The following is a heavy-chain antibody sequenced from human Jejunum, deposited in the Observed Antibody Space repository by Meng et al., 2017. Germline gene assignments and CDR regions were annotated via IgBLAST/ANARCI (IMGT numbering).Heavy chain of an antibody. Sequence: EGKLVGAGGGLVRPGGALRLSCAASGFTFSNSAMGWVRQAPGKGLEWVSVISGSDGRTYYADSVRGRFTISRDTSKNTLYLQMISLRAEDTAVYYCAKLTSLWGQGTLVTVSS. V-gene: IGHV3-23*04. CDR1: GFTFSNSA. D-gene: IGHD3-16*01. CDR3: AKLTSL. CDR2: ISGSDGRT. J-gene: IGHJ4*02.